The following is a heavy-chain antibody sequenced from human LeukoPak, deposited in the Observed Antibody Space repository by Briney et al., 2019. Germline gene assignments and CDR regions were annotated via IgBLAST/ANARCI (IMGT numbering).Heavy chain of an antibody. CDR1: GFTFSGSA. CDR3: AKGAVRERYEGYTQAFDI. J-gene: IGHJ3*02. CDR2: IRSKANSYAT. Sequence: SGGSLRLSCAASGFTFSGSAMHWVRQASGKGLEWVGRIRSKANSYATAYAASVKGRFTISRDNAKNSLYLQMNSLRAEDTALYYCAKGAVRERYEGYTQAFDIWGQGTMVTVSS. V-gene: IGHV3-73*01. D-gene: IGHD5-18*01.